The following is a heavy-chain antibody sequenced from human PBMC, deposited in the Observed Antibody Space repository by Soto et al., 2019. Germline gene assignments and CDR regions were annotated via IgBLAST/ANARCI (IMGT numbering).Heavy chain of an antibody. Sequence: QVQLQESGPGLVKPSETLSLTCTVSGGSISSYYWSWIRQPPGKGLEWIGYIYYSGSTNYNPSLTSRVAISVDTSKNQFSLKLSSVTAADTAVYYCARDREMYYYDSSGYYFGRAFDIWGQGTMVTVSS. CDR2: IYYSGST. CDR1: GGSISSYY. J-gene: IGHJ3*02. V-gene: IGHV4-59*01. D-gene: IGHD3-22*01. CDR3: ARDREMYYYDSSGYYFGRAFDI.